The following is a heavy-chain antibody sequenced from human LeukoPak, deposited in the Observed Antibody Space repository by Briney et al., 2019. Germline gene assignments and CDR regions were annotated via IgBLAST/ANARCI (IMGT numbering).Heavy chain of an antibody. V-gene: IGHV3-23*01. D-gene: IGHD6-13*01. CDR1: GFTFSSFA. CDR2: ISGSGAST. J-gene: IGHJ4*02. Sequence: GGSLRLSCAASGFTFSSFAMSWVRQAPRKGLEWVSGISGSGASTYYADSVKGRFTISRDNSQNTLYLQMNSLRAEDTAIYYCAKARAGDITAAFNYWGQGTLVTVSS. CDR3: AKARAGDITAAFNY.